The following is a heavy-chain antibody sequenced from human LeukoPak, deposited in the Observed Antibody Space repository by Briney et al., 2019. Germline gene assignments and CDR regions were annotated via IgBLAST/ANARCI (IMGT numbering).Heavy chain of an antibody. CDR1: GFTFSSYE. CDR2: ISSSGNII. J-gene: IGHJ4*02. Sequence: PGGSLRLSCAVSGFTFSSYEMNWVRQAPGKGLEWVSYISSSGNIIYYADSVKGRFTISRDNAKNSLNLQMNSLRAEDTAVYYCARDGSMVRGVIQGTFDYWGQGTLVTVSS. CDR3: ARDGSMVRGVIQGTFDY. D-gene: IGHD3-10*01. V-gene: IGHV3-48*03.